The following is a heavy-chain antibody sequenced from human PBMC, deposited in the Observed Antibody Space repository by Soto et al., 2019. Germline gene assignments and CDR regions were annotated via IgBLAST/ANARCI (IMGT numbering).Heavy chain of an antibody. CDR2: ISGSGGST. D-gene: IGHD3-22*01. CDR3: AKKHHSYYYDSSGLVDY. J-gene: IGHJ4*02. CDR1: GFTFSSYA. Sequence: GGSLRLSCAASGFTFSSYAMSWVRQAPGKGLEWVSAISGSGGSTYYADSVKGRFTISRDNSKNTLYLQMNSLRAEDTAVYYCAKKHHSYYYDSSGLVDYWGQGTLVTVSS. V-gene: IGHV3-23*01.